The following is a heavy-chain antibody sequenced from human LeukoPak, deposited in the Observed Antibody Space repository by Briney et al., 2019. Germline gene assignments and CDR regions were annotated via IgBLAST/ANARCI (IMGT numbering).Heavy chain of an antibody. CDR2: MSSSSSYI. J-gene: IGHJ6*02. CDR3: ARLSSGWSMDYYYGMDV. Sequence: GGSLRLSCAASGFTFSNYGMNWARQAPGKGLEWVSFMSSSSSYIYYADSVKGRFTISRDNAKNSLYLQMNSLRAEDTAMYYCARLSSGWSMDYYYGMDVWGQGTTVTVSS. CDR1: GFTFSNYG. D-gene: IGHD6-19*01. V-gene: IGHV3-21*01.